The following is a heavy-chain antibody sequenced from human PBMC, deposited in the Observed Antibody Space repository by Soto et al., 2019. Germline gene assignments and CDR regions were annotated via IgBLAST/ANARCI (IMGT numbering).Heavy chain of an antibody. CDR2: MNPNSGNT. J-gene: IGHJ6*02. V-gene: IGHV1-8*01. CDR1: GYTFTSYD. CDR3: ARVPYCSGGICYYYGMDV. Sequence: QVQLVQSGAEVKKPGASVKVSCKASGYTFTSYDINWVRQATGQGLEWMGWMNPNSGNTGYAQKFQGRVTMTRNTSISTAYMELSSLRSEDTAVYYCARVPYCSGGICYYYGMDVWGLGTTVTVSS. D-gene: IGHD2-15*01.